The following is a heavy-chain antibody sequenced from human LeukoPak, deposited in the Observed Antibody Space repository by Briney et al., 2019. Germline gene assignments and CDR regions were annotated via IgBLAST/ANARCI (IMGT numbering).Heavy chain of an antibody. V-gene: IGHV3-30*02. CDR1: GFTFSGSA. D-gene: IGHD3-10*01. Sequence: GGSLRLSCAASGFTFSGSAMHWVRQASGKGLEWVANIKQDGSEKYYADSVKGRFTISRDNSKNTLYLQMNSLRAEDTAVYYCAKDRPRFGEPSNGRYFDYWGQGTLVTVSS. CDR2: IKQDGSEK. CDR3: AKDRPRFGEPSNGRYFDY. J-gene: IGHJ4*02.